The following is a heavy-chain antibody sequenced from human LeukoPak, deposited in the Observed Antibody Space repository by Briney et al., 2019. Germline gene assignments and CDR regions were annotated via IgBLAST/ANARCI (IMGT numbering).Heavy chain of an antibody. CDR3: VREYTSSSGRAFDY. V-gene: IGHV3-74*01. Sequence: PGGSLRLSCAASGFTFSSYWMHWVRQAPGKGLVWVSRINSDGNITTYADSVKGRFTISRDNAKNTLYLQMNSLRAGDTAVYYCVREYTSSSGRAFDYWGQGTLVTVSS. D-gene: IGHD6-6*01. CDR2: INSDGNIT. CDR1: GFTFSSYW. J-gene: IGHJ4*02.